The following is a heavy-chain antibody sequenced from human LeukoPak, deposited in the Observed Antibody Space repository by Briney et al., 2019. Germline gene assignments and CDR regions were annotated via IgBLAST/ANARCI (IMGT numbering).Heavy chain of an antibody. CDR2: ISGSGGST. D-gene: IGHD1-14*01. V-gene: IGHV3-23*01. CDR3: AKLRIHGTASRPFYRDY. CDR1: GFTFSSYA. Sequence: GGSLRLSCAASGFTFSSYAMSWVRQAPGKGLEWVSAISGSGGSTYYADSVKGRFSVSRDNSKNTLYLQMNSLRAEDTAVYYCAKLRIHGTASRPFYRDYYCLGTL. J-gene: IGHJ4*02.